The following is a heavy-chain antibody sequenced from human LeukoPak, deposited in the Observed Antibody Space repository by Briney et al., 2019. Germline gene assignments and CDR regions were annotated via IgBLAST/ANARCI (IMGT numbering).Heavy chain of an antibody. V-gene: IGHV1-69*05. D-gene: IGHD5-24*01. CDR1: GGSFTTYT. CDR3: ARVVVRDANNYKDY. Sequence: GASVKVSCKASGGSFTTYTISWVRQAPGQGLEWMGGIIPLFDSASYAQKLQGRVTMTTDTSTSTAYMELRSLRSDDTAVYYCARVVVRDANNYKDYWGQGTLVTVSS. J-gene: IGHJ4*02. CDR2: IIPLFDSA.